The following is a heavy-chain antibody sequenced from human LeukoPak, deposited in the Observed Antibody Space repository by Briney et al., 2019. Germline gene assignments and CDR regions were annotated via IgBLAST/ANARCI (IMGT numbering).Heavy chain of an antibody. CDR1: GGSISSHY. V-gene: IGHV4-59*11. CDR3: AREVYDFWSGTSTNYCYMDV. Sequence: KPSETLSLTCTVSGGSISSHYWSWIRQPPGKGLEWIGYVYYSGSTKYNPSLKSRVTISVDTSKNQFSLKLSSVIAADTAVYYCAREVYDFWSGTSTNYCYMDVWGKGTTVTVSS. CDR2: VYYSGST. J-gene: IGHJ6*03. D-gene: IGHD3-3*01.